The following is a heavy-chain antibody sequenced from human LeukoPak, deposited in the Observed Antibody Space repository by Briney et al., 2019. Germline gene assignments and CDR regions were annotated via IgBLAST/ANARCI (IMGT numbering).Heavy chain of an antibody. CDR3: ARDHYDYVWGSYRINWFDP. V-gene: IGHV4-39*07. CDR1: GGSISSSSYY. D-gene: IGHD3-16*02. J-gene: IGHJ5*02. CDR2: IYYSGST. Sequence: SETLSLTCTVSGGSISSSSYYWGWIRQPPGKGLEWIGSIYYSGSTYYNPSLKSRVTISVDTSKNQFSLKLSSVTAADTAVYYCARDHYDYVWGSYRINWFDPWGQGTLVTVSS.